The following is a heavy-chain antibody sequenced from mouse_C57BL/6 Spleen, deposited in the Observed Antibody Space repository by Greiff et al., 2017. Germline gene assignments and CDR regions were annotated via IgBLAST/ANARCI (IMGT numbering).Heavy chain of an antibody. D-gene: IGHD1-1*01. CDR2: IDPENGDT. Sequence: VQLQQSGAELVRPGASVKLSCTASGFNIKDDYMHWVKQRPEQGLEWIGWIDPENGDTEYASKFQGKATITADTSSNTAYLQLSSLTSEDTAVYYCTPLRTLDYWGQGTTLTVSS. CDR3: TPLRTLDY. CDR1: GFNIKDDY. V-gene: IGHV14-4*01. J-gene: IGHJ2*01.